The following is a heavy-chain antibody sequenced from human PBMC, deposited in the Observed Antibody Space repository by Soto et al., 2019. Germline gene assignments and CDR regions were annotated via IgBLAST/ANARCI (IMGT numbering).Heavy chain of an antibody. D-gene: IGHD3-16*02. CDR1: GDSITNSNYY. J-gene: IGHJ5*02. Sequence: QLPLQESGPGLVKPSETLSLTCTVSGDSITNSNYYWGWFRQPPGKGLEWIASIYYIGSTYYNPSLKSRVTISVDTSNNQFSLNLNSVTASDTAVYYCAGRNSLASVSLNFRELSNYKWIDPWGPGTLVTVSS. CDR2: IYYIGST. V-gene: IGHV4-39*01. CDR3: AGRNSLASVSLNFRELSNYKWIDP.